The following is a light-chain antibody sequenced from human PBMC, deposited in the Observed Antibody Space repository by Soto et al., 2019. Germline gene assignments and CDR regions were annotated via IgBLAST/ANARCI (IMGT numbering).Light chain of an antibody. CDR1: QSITTW. CDR2: DAS. Sequence: DIQRTKSPSTVSAYVVDSFTITCRASQSITTWLAWYQQRPGKAPKLLIYDASNLQSGVPSRFSGSVSGTEFTLTIRSLQPDDFATYYCQQYKSYSPITFGQGKRLEIK. CDR3: QQYKSYSPIT. V-gene: IGKV1-5*01. J-gene: IGKJ5*01.